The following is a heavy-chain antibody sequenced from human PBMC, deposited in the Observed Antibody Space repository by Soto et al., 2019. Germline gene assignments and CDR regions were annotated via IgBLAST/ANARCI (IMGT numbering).Heavy chain of an antibody. Sequence: QVQLVQSGAEVKKSGASVKVSCRASGYTFNGRHYIHWARQAPGQVFEWMGEIGPHSGATKSAQKFQGRVTMTSDTSIATPYMELRNLSPEDTAVYYCRRGRSGEIVVFYWGQGTLVTVYS. CDR3: RRGRSGEIVVFY. CDR2: IGPHSGAT. V-gene: IGHV1-2*02. J-gene: IGHJ4*02. D-gene: IGHD1-26*01. CDR1: GYTFNGRHY.